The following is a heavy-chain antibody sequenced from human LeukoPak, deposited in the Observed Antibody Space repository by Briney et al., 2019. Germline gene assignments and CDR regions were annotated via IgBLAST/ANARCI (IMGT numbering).Heavy chain of an antibody. CDR2: VGTSGHT. J-gene: IGHJ4*02. D-gene: IGHD4-17*01. Sequence: GGSLRLSCAASGFTLSTYDMHWVRQGPGEGLEWVAAVGTSGHTFYPDSVKGQFTISRENARNSVYLQMNSLRAGDTAVYYCVRSFYGDHPYWGQGTLSPSPQ. CDR3: VRSFYGDHPY. V-gene: IGHV3-13*01. CDR1: GFTLSTYD.